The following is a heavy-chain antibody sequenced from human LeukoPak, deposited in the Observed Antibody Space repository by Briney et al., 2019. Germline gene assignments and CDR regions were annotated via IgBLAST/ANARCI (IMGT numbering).Heavy chain of an antibody. V-gene: IGHV3-48*01. CDR3: AKASGYSSGWASWYFDY. Sequence: GGSLRLSCAASGFTFSSYSMNWVRQAPGEGLEWVSYISSSSTIYYADSVKGRFTISRDNSKNTLYLQMNSLRAEDTAVYYCAKASGYSSGWASWYFDYWGQGTLVTVSS. J-gene: IGHJ4*02. D-gene: IGHD6-19*01. CDR2: ISSSSTI. CDR1: GFTFSSYS.